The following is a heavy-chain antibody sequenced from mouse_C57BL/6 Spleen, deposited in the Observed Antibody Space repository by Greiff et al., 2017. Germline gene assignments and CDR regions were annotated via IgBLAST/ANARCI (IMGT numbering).Heavy chain of an antibody. CDR1: GFTFSSYA. J-gene: IGHJ1*03. Sequence: EVMLVESGGGLVKPGGSLKLSCAASGFTFSSYAMSWVRQTPEKRLEWVATISAGGSYTYYPDNVKGRFTISRDNAKNNLYLQMSHLKSEDTAMYYCARDYGSSLHWYFDVWGTGTTVTVSS. V-gene: IGHV5-4*01. CDR3: ARDYGSSLHWYFDV. D-gene: IGHD1-1*01. CDR2: ISAGGSYT.